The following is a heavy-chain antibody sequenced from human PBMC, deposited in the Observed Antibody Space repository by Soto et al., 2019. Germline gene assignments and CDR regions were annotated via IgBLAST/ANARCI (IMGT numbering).Heavy chain of an antibody. CDR3: ARDPRPGDYYCDY. J-gene: IGHJ4*02. Sequence: QVQLVESGGGVVQPGRSLRLSCAASGFTFSHYGMHWVRQAPGKGLEWVAVIWFGGTNEYYADSVKGRFTISRDNFNDMLYLQMNSLRAEDTAVYYCARDPRPGDYYCDYWGQGILVTVSS. CDR2: IWFGGTNE. CDR1: GFTFSHYG. D-gene: IGHD4-17*01. V-gene: IGHV3-33*01.